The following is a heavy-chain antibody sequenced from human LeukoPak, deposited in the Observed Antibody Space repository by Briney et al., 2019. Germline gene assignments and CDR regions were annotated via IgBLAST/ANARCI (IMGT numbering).Heavy chain of an antibody. CDR2: ISSDGNSK. CDR1: GFFFSNYC. V-gene: IGHV3-30*19. J-gene: IGHJ4*02. D-gene: IGHD5-12*01. CDR3: VSPTADYPFLYYFDS. Sequence: GGSLRLSCVASGFFFSNYCIHWVRQAPGKGLEWVAVISSDGNSKNFALSVKGRFAISRDNSKNTLFLQMNNLRSEDTALYYCVSPTADYPFLYYFDSWGQGTLVTVSS.